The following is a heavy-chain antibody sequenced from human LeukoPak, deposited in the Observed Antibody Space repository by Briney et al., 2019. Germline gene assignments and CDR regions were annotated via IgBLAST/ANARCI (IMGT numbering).Heavy chain of an antibody. Sequence: GGSLRLSCAASGFTFSGSAMHWVRQASGKGLEWVGRIRSKANSYATAYAASVKGRFTISGDDSKNTAYLQMNSLKTEDTAVYYCTRIYAQVTTGERIDWGQGTLVTVSS. CDR3: TRIYAQVTTGERID. CDR2: IRSKANSYAT. CDR1: GFTFSGSA. J-gene: IGHJ4*02. V-gene: IGHV3-73*01. D-gene: IGHD4-17*01.